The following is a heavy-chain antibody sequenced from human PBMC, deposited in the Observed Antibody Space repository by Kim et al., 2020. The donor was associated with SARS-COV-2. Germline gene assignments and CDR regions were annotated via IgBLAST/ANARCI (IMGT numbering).Heavy chain of an antibody. V-gene: IGHV3-23*01. D-gene: IGHD2-15*01. CDR2: IYGGGSTT. Sequence: GGSLRLSCEASGFTFSSYVMSWVRQAPGKGLECVSSIYGGGSTTYYGDSVKGRFTISRDNSKNTLYLQMNSLRAEDTAVYFCARDQSNAVEVGAFGSWGQGTLVTVSS. J-gene: IGHJ4*02. CDR1: GFTFSSYV. CDR3: ARDQSNAVEVGAFGS.